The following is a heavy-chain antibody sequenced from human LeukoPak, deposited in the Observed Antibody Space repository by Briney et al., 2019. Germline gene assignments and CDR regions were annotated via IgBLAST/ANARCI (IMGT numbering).Heavy chain of an antibody. D-gene: IGHD2/OR15-2a*01. CDR2: ISSSGSSI. CDR3: ARDVLQRH. Sequence: PGGSLRLSCAASGFTFSTFDMNWVRQAPGKGLEWVSYISSSGSSIYYADSVKGRFTISRDNAKNSLFLQMDSLRAEDTAVHYCARDVLQRHWGQGTLVTVSS. CDR1: GFTFSTFD. V-gene: IGHV3-48*03. J-gene: IGHJ4*02.